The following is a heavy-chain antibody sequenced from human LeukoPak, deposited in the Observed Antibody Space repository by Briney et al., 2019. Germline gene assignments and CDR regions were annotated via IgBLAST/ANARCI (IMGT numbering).Heavy chain of an antibody. V-gene: IGHV3-53*01. Sequence: GGSLRLSCAASGFTFSSYAMSWVRQAPGKGLEWVSVIYSGSSTYYADSVKGRFTISRDNSKNTLYLQMNSLRVEDTAVYYCAREDYGLDVWGQGTTVTVSS. CDR2: IYSGSST. CDR1: GFTFSSYA. J-gene: IGHJ6*02. CDR3: AREDYGLDV.